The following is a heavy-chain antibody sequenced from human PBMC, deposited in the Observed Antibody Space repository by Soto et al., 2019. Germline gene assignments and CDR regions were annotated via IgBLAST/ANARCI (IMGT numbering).Heavy chain of an antibody. D-gene: IGHD3-3*01. CDR2: IYYGGST. CDR1: GGSISSGGYY. Sequence: TSETLSLTCTVSGGSISSGGYYWSWIRQHPGKGLEWIGYIYYGGSTYYNPSLKSRVTISVDTSKNQFSLKLSSVTAADTAVYYCARGVYDFWSGYRAPYFDYWGQGTLVTVSS. CDR3: ARGVYDFWSGYRAPYFDY. V-gene: IGHV4-31*03. J-gene: IGHJ4*02.